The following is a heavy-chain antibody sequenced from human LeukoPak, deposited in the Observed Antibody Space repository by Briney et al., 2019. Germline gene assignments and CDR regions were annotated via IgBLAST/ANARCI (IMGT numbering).Heavy chain of an antibody. CDR3: ARGGKARYSGYDQNYYYYGMDV. CDR1: GYTFTSYG. D-gene: IGHD5-12*01. CDR2: ISAYNGNT. Sequence: ASVKVSCKASGYTFTSYGISWVRQAPGQGLEWMGWISAYNGNTNYAQKLQGRVTMTTDTSTSTAYMELRGLRSDDTAVYYCARGGKARYSGYDQNYYYYGMDVWGKGTTVTVSS. J-gene: IGHJ6*04. V-gene: IGHV1-18*04.